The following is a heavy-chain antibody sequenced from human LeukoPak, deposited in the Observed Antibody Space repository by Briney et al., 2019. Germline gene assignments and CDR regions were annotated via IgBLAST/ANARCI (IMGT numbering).Heavy chain of an antibody. CDR1: GYTFTGYY. CDR3: PRDRDFGVVILMYYYYMVG. Sequence: ASVKVSCKASGYTFTGYYMHWVRQAPGQGLEWMGWINPNSGGTNYAQKFQGRVTMTRDTSISTAYMELSRLRSDDTAVYYCPRDRDFGVVILMYYYYMVGWGKGTTVTVSS. CDR2: INPNSGGT. V-gene: IGHV1-2*02. D-gene: IGHD3-3*01. J-gene: IGHJ6*03.